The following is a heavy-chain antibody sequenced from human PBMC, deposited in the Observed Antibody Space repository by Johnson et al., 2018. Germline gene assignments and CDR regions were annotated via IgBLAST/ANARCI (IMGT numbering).Heavy chain of an antibody. D-gene: IGHD4-17*01. Sequence: QVQLVQSGGGVVQXGRSLRLSCAASGFTFSSYAMHWVRQAPGKGLEWVAVISYDGSNKYYADSVKGRFTISRDNSKNTLYLQMNSLRAEDTAVYYCARVGYGDYEGYMDVWGKGTTVTVSS. CDR3: ARVGYGDYEGYMDV. CDR2: ISYDGSNK. CDR1: GFTFSSYA. J-gene: IGHJ6*03. V-gene: IGHV3-30-3*01.